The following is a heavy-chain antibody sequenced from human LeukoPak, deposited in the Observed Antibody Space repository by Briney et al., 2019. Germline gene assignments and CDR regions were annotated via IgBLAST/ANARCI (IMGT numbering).Heavy chain of an antibody. D-gene: IGHD1-26*01. J-gene: IGHJ4*02. V-gene: IGHV3-73*01. CDR1: GFTFSGSA. Sequence: PGGSLRLSCAASGFTFSGSAMHWVRQASGKGLEWVGRIRSKANSYATAYAASVKGRFTISRDDSKNTAYLQMNSLKTEDTAVYYCTTYRGSYYRDYWGQGTLVTVSS. CDR3: TTYRGSYYRDY. CDR2: IRSKANSYAT.